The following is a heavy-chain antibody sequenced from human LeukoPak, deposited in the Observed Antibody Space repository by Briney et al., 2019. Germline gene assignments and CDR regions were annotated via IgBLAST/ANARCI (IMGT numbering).Heavy chain of an antibody. CDR1: GYSISSGYY. CDR3: AREGSIVARYDY. D-gene: IGHD5-12*01. V-gene: IGHV4-38-2*02. CDR2: IYHSGST. Sequence: PSETLSLTCTVSGYSISSGYYWGWIRQPPGKGLEWIGSIYHSGSTYYNPSLKSRVTISVDTSKNQFSLKLSSVTAADTAAYYCAREGSIVARYDYWGQGTLVTVSS. J-gene: IGHJ4*02.